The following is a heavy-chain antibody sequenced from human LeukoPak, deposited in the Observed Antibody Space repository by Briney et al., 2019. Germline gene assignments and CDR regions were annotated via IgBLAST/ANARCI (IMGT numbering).Heavy chain of an antibody. V-gene: IGHV3-7*05. Sequence: GGSLRLSCAASGFTFSNYAMSWVRQAPGKGLEWVANIKQDGSEKYYVDSVKGRFTISRDNAKNSLYLQMNSLRAEDTAVYYCARGGRGYSYGDDAFDIWGQGTMVTVSS. CDR3: ARGGRGYSYGDDAFDI. J-gene: IGHJ3*02. CDR2: IKQDGSEK. D-gene: IGHD5-18*01. CDR1: GFTFSNYA.